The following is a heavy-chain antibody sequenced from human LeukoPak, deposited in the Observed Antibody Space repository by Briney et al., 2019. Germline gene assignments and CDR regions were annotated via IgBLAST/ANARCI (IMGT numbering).Heavy chain of an antibody. V-gene: IGHV3-33*01. CDR1: GFTFSSSA. D-gene: IGHD5-18*01. CDR3: ARVLDTAGMSY. Sequence: SGGSLRLSCTASGFTFSSSAMHWVRQTPGKGLEWVSIIWHDGSRTYYADSVKGRFTIPRDNSKNTLYLQMNSLRAEDTAVYYCARVLDTAGMSYWGQGTLVTVSS. CDR2: IWHDGSRT. J-gene: IGHJ4*02.